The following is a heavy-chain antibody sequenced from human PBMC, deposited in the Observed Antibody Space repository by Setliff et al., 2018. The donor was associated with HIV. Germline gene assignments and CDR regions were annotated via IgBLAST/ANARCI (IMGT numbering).Heavy chain of an antibody. D-gene: IGHD6-13*01. CDR2: ISYDGNKK. J-gene: IGHJ4*02. CDR3: AKVRSESAAAAGNY. V-gene: IGHV3-30-3*01. Sequence: GGSLRLSCAANGFSCSSYSMSWVRQAPGKGLEWVAVISYDGNKKYYAESVTGRSTSTRDTSKNTLYLQMNSLKTDDTAVYYCAKVRSESAAAAGNYWGQGALVTVSS. CDR1: GFSCSSYS.